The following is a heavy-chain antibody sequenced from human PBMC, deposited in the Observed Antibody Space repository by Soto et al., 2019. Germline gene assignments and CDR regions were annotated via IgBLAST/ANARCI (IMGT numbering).Heavy chain of an antibody. CDR2: IYTSGST. J-gene: IGHJ6*02. D-gene: IGHD5-18*01. CDR1: GGSISSYY. CDR3: ARDWAKRGYSYGSLMGYYGMDV. Sequence: QVQLQESGPGLVKPSETLSLTCTVSGGSISSYYWSWIRQPAGKGLEWIGRIYTSGSTNYNPSLTSRVTMSVDTSKNQFSLKLSSVTAADTAVYYCARDWAKRGYSYGSLMGYYGMDVWGQGTTVTVSS. V-gene: IGHV4-4*07.